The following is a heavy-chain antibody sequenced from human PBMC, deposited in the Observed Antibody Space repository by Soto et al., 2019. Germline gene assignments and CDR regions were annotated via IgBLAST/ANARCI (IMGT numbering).Heavy chain of an antibody. V-gene: IGHV1-69*13. CDR1: GGTFSSYA. Sequence: SVKVSCKASGGTFSSYAISWVRQAPGQGLEWMGGIIPIFGTANYAQKFQGRVTITADESTSTAYMELSSLRSEDTAVYYCARDRMVRGVIRSWFDPWGQGTLVTVSS. D-gene: IGHD3-10*01. J-gene: IGHJ5*02. CDR2: IIPIFGTA. CDR3: ARDRMVRGVIRSWFDP.